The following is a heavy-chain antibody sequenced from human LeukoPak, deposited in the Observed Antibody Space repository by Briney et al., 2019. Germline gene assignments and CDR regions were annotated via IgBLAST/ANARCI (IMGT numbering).Heavy chain of an antibody. CDR1: GDSISSEDYW. CDR2: VFYSGST. CDR3: AREVVSMIEVGYFDS. V-gene: IGHV4-39*07. D-gene: IGHD3-22*01. J-gene: IGHJ4*02. Sequence: PSETLSLTCYVSGDSISSEDYWWGWIRQPPGKGLEWVGSVFYSGSTYYTASPKSRLTISVDTSKNQFSLKLNSVSVADTAVYYCAREVVSMIEVGYFDSWGQGTLVTVSS.